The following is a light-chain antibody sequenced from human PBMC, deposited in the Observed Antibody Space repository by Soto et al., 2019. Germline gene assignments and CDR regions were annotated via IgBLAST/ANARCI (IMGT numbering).Light chain of an antibody. Sequence: QSVLTQPPSVSGSPGQSVTISCTGTSSDVGGYNYVSWYQQHPGKAPKLMIYEVSNRPSGVSNRFSGSKSGNTASLTISGLQAEEEADYYCSSYTSSSTRVFGTGTKVTVL. CDR1: SSDVGGYNY. V-gene: IGLV2-14*01. J-gene: IGLJ1*01. CDR2: EVS. CDR3: SSYTSSSTRV.